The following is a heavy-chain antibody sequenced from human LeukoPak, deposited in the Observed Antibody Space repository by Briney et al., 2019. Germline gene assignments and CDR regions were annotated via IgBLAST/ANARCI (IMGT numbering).Heavy chain of an antibody. V-gene: IGHV6-1*01. D-gene: IGHD6-13*01. CDR3: RGTFRIAAAGTMSGHYYYMDV. J-gene: IGHJ6*03. CDR1: GDSVSSNSAA. Sequence: SQTLSLTCAISGDSVSSNSAAWNWIRQSPSRGLEWLGRTYYRSKWYNDYAVSVKSRITINPDTSKNQFSLQLNSVTPEDTAVYYSRGTFRIAAAGTMSGHYYYMDVWGKGTTVTVSS. CDR2: TYYRSKWYN.